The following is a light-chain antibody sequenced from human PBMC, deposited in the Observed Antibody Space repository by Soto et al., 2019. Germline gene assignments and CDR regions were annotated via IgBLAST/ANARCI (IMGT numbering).Light chain of an antibody. J-gene: IGKJ1*01. CDR2: GAS. CDR3: QQYGSSRT. V-gene: IGKV3-15*01. CDR1: QSISSN. Sequence: EIVLTQSPDTLSVSPGESATLSCRASQSISSNLAWYQQKPGQSPRLLIYGASSRATGVPVRFSGSGSGVGFTLTISGLRSEDFAVYHCQQYGSSRTFGQGTKVDIK.